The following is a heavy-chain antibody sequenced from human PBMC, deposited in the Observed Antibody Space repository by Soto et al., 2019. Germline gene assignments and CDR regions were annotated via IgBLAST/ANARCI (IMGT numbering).Heavy chain of an antibody. Sequence: QGHLEQSGGEVKKPGASVQVSCRALDYTFITYGVSWVRQAPGQGLEWMGLINPYNGNTVYAQKFQGRVTMTRDTSMDTAHMEPRSLRFNDTAVYYCARISYPALQGAFDIWGHGTMVTVSS. CDR3: ARISYPALQGAFDI. J-gene: IGHJ3*02. CDR2: INPYNGNT. CDR1: DYTFITYG. D-gene: IGHD2-21*02. V-gene: IGHV1-18*04.